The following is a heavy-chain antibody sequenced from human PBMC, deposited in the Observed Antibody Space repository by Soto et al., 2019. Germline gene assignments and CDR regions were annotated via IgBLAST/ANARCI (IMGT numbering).Heavy chain of an antibody. V-gene: IGHV1-8*01. D-gene: IGHD2-15*01. J-gene: IGHJ5*02. CDR2: MNPNSGNT. Sequence: QVQLVQSGAEVKKPGASVKVSCKASGYTFTSYDINWVRQATGQGLEWMGWMNPNSGNTGYAQKFQGRVTMTRNTSISTAYMELSSQRSEDTAVYYWPRGGYCSGGSRYYWFDPWGQRTLVTVSS. CDR3: PRGGYCSGGSRYYWFDP. CDR1: GYTFTSYD.